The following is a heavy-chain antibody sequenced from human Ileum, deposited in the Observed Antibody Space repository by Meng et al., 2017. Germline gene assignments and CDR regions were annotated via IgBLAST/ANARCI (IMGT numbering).Heavy chain of an antibody. D-gene: IGHD3-22*01. CDR1: GFTFSRYN. V-gene: IGHV3-30*15. CDR3: ARGPYYDSPYSYSYDAFDI. Sequence: GGSLRLSCAVSGFTFSRYNMHCVRQAPGKGLEWVAIISSDGSNKFNADSVEGRFTISRDNSKNTLYLQMSSLRAEDTAVYYCARGPYYDSPYSYSYDAFDIWGQGTMVTVSS. CDR2: ISSDGSNK. J-gene: IGHJ3*02.